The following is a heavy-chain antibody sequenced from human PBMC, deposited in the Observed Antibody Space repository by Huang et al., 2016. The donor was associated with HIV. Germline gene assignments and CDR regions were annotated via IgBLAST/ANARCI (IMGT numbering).Heavy chain of an antibody. J-gene: IGHJ6*02. CDR3: ARDLGTTVVPDGMDV. Sequence: QVQLVQSGAEVKKPVASVKVSCRASGYTFISYVITWVRQGPGQGLEWMGWIRPSYGYTNYAQQFQGRVTMTTDTSTNTVYMEVRSLRSDDTAVYYCARDLGTTVVPDGMDVWGQGTTVTVSS. CDR2: IRPSYGYT. CDR1: GYTFISYV. V-gene: IGHV1-18*04. D-gene: IGHD4-17*01.